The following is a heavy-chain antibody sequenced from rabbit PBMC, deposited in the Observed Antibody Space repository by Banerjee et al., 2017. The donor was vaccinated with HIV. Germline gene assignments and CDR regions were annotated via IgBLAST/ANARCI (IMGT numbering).Heavy chain of an antibody. CDR3: ARDLPISGGYSFDL. J-gene: IGHJ4*01. V-gene: IGHV1S45*01. CDR2: IDTAITGST. Sequence: QEQLEESGGDLVKPEGSLTLTCTASGFSFSSNYWICWVRQAPGKGLEWIACIDTAITGSTYYASWAKGRFTISKTSSTTVTLQMTSLTAADTATYFCARDLPISGGYSFDLWGPGTLVT. CDR1: GFSFSSNYW. D-gene: IGHD1-1*01.